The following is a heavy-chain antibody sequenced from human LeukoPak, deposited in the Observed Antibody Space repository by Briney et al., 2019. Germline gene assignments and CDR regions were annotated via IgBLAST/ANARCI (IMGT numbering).Heavy chain of an antibody. CDR2: ISYDGSNK. D-gene: IGHD3-3*01. J-gene: IGHJ4*02. V-gene: IGHV3-30*18. CDR3: AKDLGDY. Sequence: PGGSLRLSCAASGFTFSSYEMNWVRQAPGKGLEWVAVISYDGSNKYYADSVKGRFTISRDNSKNTLYLQMNSLRAEDTAVYYCAKDLGDYWGQGTLVTVSS. CDR1: GFTFSSYE.